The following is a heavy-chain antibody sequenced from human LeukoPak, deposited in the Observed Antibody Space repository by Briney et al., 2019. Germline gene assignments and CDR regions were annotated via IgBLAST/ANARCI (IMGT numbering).Heavy chain of an antibody. CDR3: ARGKPDILTADP. V-gene: IGHV4-59*01. J-gene: IGHJ5*02. CDR2: IYYSGST. Sequence: PSETLSLTCTVSGGSISSYYWSWIRQPPGKGLEGMGDIYYSGSTNYNPSLKSRVTISVDTSKKQFSLKLSSVPAADTAVYYCARGKPDILTADPWGQGTLVTVSS. D-gene: IGHD3-9*01. CDR1: GGSISSYY.